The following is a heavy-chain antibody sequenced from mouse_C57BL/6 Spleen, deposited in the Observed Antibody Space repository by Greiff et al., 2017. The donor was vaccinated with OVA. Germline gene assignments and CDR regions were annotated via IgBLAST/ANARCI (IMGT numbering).Heavy chain of an antibody. CDR2: IWGDGST. CDR1: GFSLTSYG. J-gene: IGHJ4*01. D-gene: IGHD3-2*02. CDR3: ARAGSTAQATSYAMDY. Sequence: VQGVESGPGLVAPSQSLSITCTVSGFSLTSYGVSWVRQPPGKGLEWLGVIWGDGSTNYHSALISRLSISKDNSKSQVFLKLNSLQTDDTATYYCARAGSTAQATSYAMDYWGQGTSVTVSS. V-gene: IGHV2-3*01.